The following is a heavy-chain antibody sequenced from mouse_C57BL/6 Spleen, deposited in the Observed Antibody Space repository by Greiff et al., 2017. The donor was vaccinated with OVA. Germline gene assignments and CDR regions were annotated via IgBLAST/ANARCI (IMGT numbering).Heavy chain of an antibody. Sequence: VQLQQPGAELVKPGASVKLSCKASGYTFTSYWMQWVKQRPGQGLEWIGEIDPSDSYTNYNQKFKGKATLTVDTSSSTAYMQLSSLTSEDSAVYYCTGGRDFDVWGTGTTVTVSS. J-gene: IGHJ1*03. V-gene: IGHV1-50*01. CDR2: IDPSDSYT. CDR1: GYTFTSYW. D-gene: IGHD4-1*01. CDR3: TGGRDFDV.